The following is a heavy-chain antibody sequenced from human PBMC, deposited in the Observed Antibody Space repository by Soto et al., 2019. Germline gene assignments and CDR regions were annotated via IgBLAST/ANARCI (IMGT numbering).Heavy chain of an antibody. CDR2: IIPIFGTA. CDR1: GGTFSSYA. CDR3: AMRSTDTALTKGGMAV. Sequence: QVQLVQSGAEVKKPGSSVKVSCKASGGTFSSYAISWVRQAPGQGLEWMGGIIPIFGTANYAQKFQGRVTITADHSTSTAYMELSSLRSEDTAVYYCAMRSTDTALTKGGMAVWGQGTTVTVSS. D-gene: IGHD5-18*01. J-gene: IGHJ6*02. V-gene: IGHV1-69*12.